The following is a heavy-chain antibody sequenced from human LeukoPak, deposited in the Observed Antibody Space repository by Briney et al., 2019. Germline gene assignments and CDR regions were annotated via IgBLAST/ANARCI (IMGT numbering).Heavy chain of an antibody. J-gene: IGHJ4*02. Sequence: GGSLRLSCAASGFTFSSYAMSWVRQAPGKGLEWVSVLYIDGNTKYADSVQGRFTISRDNSKNTLYLEMNSLSPDDTAVYYCARGVEPLAANTLAYWGQGTLVTVSS. CDR2: LYIDGNT. V-gene: IGHV3-23*03. D-gene: IGHD1-14*01. CDR3: ARGVEPLAANTLAY. CDR1: GFTFSSYA.